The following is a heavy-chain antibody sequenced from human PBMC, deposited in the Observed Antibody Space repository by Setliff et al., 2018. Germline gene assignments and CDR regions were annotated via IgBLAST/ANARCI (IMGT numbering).Heavy chain of an antibody. V-gene: IGHV3-48*03. Sequence: GGSLSLSCAASGFTFSYFEMNWARQAPGKGLEWLSYISSGGSTIHYADSVKGRFTISRDDAKDSLYLRMDSLRAEDTAVYYCVRDLYGGTFFHHWGHGTLVTVSS. CDR1: GFTFSYFE. D-gene: IGHD4-17*01. CDR3: VRDLYGGTFFHH. CDR2: ISSGGSTI. J-gene: IGHJ1*01.